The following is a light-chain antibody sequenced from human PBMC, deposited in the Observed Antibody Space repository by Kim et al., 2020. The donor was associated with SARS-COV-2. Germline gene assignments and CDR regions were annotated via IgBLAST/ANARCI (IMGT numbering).Light chain of an antibody. CDR3: QQRDSWPPAVS. J-gene: IGKJ4*01. V-gene: IGKV3-11*01. CDR2: DAS. CDR1: QSIEPS. Sequence: PGERATLPCRASQSIEPSLAWYQPRPGQAPRLLVYDASIRATGVPDRFSGSGSGTDFTLTISSLEPEDFSTYYCQQRDSWPPAVSLGGGTKLEI.